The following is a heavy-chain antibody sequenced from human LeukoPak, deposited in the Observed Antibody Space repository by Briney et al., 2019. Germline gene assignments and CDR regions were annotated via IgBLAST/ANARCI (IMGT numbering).Heavy chain of an antibody. V-gene: IGHV1-69*01. CDR2: IIPIFGTA. Sequence: SVKVSCKASGGTFSSYAISWVRQAPGQGLEWMGGIIPIFGTANYAQKFQGRVTITADESTSTAYMELSSLRSEDTAVYYCARDPHGDGYGDGFDYWGQGTLVTVSS. CDR3: ARDPHGDGYGDGFDY. J-gene: IGHJ4*02. CDR1: GGTFSSYA. D-gene: IGHD4-17*01.